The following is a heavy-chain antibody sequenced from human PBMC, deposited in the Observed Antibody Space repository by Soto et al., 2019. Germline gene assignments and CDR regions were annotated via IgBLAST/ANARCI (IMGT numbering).Heavy chain of an antibody. J-gene: IGHJ5*02. D-gene: IGHD3-10*01. CDR2: IYYSGST. V-gene: IGHV4-39*01. CDR1: GGSISSSSYY. Sequence: PSETLSLTCTVSGGSISSSSYYWGWIRQPPGKGLEWIGSIYYSGSTYYNPSLKSRVTISVDTSKNQFSLKLSSVTAADTAVYYCARHLTTYYYGSGSYLNWFDPWGQGALVTVS. CDR3: ARHLTTYYYGSGSYLNWFDP.